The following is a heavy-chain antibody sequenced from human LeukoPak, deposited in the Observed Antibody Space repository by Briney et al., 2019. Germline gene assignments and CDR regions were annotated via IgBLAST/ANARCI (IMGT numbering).Heavy chain of an antibody. CDR2: IWYDGSNK. CDR3: ARDKRSITMIAAGYFDY. D-gene: IGHD3-22*01. V-gene: IGHV3-30*19. Sequence: PGRSLRLSCVVSGFTFSSYGMHWVRQAPGKGLEWVAVIWYDGSNKYYADSVKGRFTISRDNSKNTLYLQMNSLRAEDTAVYYCARDKRSITMIAAGYFDYWGQGTLVTVSS. J-gene: IGHJ4*02. CDR1: GFTFSSYG.